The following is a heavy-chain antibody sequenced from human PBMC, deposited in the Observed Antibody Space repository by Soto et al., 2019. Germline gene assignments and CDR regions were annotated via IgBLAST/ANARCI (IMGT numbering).Heavy chain of an antibody. CDR3: ARGTGAAVRPVYFDY. V-gene: IGHV4-31*03. J-gene: IGHJ4*02. Sequence: QVQLQESGPGLVKPSQTLSLTCTVSGGSLSSAGYYWSWIRQHPGKGLEWIGDIYNSGSPYYNPSLKRRLTIPIDTSKNQFSLSLSSVTAADTAVYCCARGTGAAVRPVYFDYWGQGTLVTVSS. CDR1: GGSLSSAGYY. D-gene: IGHD6-13*01. CDR2: IYNSGSP.